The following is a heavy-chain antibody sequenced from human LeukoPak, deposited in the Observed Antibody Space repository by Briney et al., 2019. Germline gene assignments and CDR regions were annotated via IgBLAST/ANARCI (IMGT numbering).Heavy chain of an antibody. Sequence: GGSLRLSCAASGVTVSSNYMSWVRQAPGKGLEWVSVIYSGGSTYYADSVKGRFTISRDNSKNTLYLQMNSLRAEDTAVYYCARDSFETEDDYWGQGTLVTVSS. CDR3: ARDSFETEDDY. V-gene: IGHV3-66*01. CDR1: GVTVSSNY. CDR2: IYSGGST. J-gene: IGHJ4*02. D-gene: IGHD3-9*01.